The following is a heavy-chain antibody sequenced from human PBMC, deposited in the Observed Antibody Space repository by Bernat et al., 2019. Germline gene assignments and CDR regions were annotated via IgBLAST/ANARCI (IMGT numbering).Heavy chain of an antibody. D-gene: IGHD6-19*01. CDR1: GYTFTSYA. J-gene: IGHJ4*02. Sequence: QVQLVQSGAEVKKPGASVKVSCKASGYTFTSYAMHWVRQAPGQRLEWMGWINAGNGNTKYSQKFQGRVTITRDTSASTAYMELSSLRSEDTAVYYWARGVAGSRGADYWGQGTLVTVSS. CDR3: ARGVAGSRGADY. CDR2: INAGNGNT. V-gene: IGHV1-3*01.